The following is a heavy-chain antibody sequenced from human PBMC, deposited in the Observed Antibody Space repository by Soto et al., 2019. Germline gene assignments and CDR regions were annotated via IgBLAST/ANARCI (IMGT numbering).Heavy chain of an antibody. CDR1: GGSFSGYY. Sequence: SETLSLTCAVYGGSFSGYYWIWIRQPPGKGLEWIGEINHSGSTNYNPSLKSRVTISVDTSKNQFSLKLSSVTAADTAVYYCARGVRYSSGGFDYWGQGTLVTVS. CDR2: INHSGST. J-gene: IGHJ4*02. CDR3: ARGVRYSSGGFDY. D-gene: IGHD6-19*01. V-gene: IGHV4-34*01.